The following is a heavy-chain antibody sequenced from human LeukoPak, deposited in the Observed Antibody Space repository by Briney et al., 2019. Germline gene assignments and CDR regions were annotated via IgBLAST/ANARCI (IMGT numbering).Heavy chain of an antibody. D-gene: IGHD1-7*01. V-gene: IGHV4-39*02. Sequence: SETLSLTCTVSGGSISSSSYYWGWIRQPPGKGLEWIGSIYYSGSTYYNPSLKSRVTISVDTSKNQFSLKLSSVTAADTAVYYCAREELRFRYYYMDVWGKGTTVTVSS. CDR2: IYYSGST. J-gene: IGHJ6*03. CDR1: GGSISSSSYY. CDR3: AREELRFRYYYMDV.